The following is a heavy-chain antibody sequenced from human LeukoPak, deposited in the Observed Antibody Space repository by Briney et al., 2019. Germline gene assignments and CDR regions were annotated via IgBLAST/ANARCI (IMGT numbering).Heavy chain of an antibody. D-gene: IGHD3-16*01. J-gene: IGHJ5*02. CDR3: ARALEALGNSKDNWFDP. CDR2: IYYSGNT. Sequence: PSETLSLTCIISGGSISSSTYYWDWIRQPPGKGLEWIGTIYYSGNTYYNPSLQSRVTISVDPSKNQFSLKLSSVTAADTAVYYCARALEALGNSKDNWFDPWGQGTLVTVSS. V-gene: IGHV4-39*07. CDR1: GGSISSSTYY.